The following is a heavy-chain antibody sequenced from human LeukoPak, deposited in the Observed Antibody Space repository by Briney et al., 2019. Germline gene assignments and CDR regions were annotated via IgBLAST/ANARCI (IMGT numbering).Heavy chain of an antibody. D-gene: IGHD2-2*01. Sequence: ASVKVSCKASGYTFTGYYMHWVRQAPGQGLEWMGWINPNSGGTNYAQKFQGRVTMNRDTSISTAYMELSRLRSDDTAVYYCARDGIVVVPAAISWGYYYYYMDVWGKGTTVTVSS. CDR1: GYTFTGYY. J-gene: IGHJ6*03. V-gene: IGHV1-2*02. CDR3: ARDGIVVVPAAISWGYYYYYMDV. CDR2: INPNSGGT.